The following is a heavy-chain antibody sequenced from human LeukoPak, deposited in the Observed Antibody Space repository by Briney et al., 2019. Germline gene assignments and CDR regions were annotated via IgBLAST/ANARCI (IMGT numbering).Heavy chain of an antibody. CDR3: ARGLIYGSGSYFDY. Sequence: SETLSLTCAVYGGSFSGYYWSWIRQPPGKGLEWIGEINHSGSTNYNPSLKSRVTISVDTSKNQFSLKLSSVTAADTAVYYCARGLIYGSGSYFDYWGQGTLVTVSS. D-gene: IGHD3-10*01. V-gene: IGHV4-34*01. CDR1: GGSFSGYY. J-gene: IGHJ4*02. CDR2: INHSGST.